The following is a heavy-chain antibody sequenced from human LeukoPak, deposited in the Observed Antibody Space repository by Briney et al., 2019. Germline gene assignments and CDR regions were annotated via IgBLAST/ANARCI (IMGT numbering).Heavy chain of an antibody. CDR3: GRDPYYDALDY. J-gene: IGHJ4*02. D-gene: IGHD3-16*01. V-gene: IGHV3-7*01. CDR1: GFIFTSYW. CDR2: IKDDGGEK. Sequence: GGSLRLSCAASGFIFTSYWMSWVRQAPGKGLEWVANIKDDGGEKYYVDSVKGRFTISRDNAKNSLYLQMNNLRAEDTAVYYCGRDPYYDALDYWGQGILVTVPS.